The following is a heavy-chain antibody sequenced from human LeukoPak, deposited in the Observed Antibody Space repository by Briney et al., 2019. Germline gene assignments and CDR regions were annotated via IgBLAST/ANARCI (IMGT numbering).Heavy chain of an antibody. D-gene: IGHD5-18*01. CDR1: GDSISSSSYY. Sequence: PSETQSLTCTLSGDSISSSSYYWGWIRQPPGKGLEWVGSIYRSGSTYHDPSLKSRLTISVDSSKNQFSLKLTSVTAADTAVYYCATESWIQGEDYWGQGTLVTVSS. CDR3: ATESWIQGEDY. CDR2: IYRSGST. V-gene: IGHV4-39*01. J-gene: IGHJ4*02.